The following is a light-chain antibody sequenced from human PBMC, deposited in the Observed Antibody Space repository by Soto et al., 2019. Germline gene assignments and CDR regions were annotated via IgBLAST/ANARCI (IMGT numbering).Light chain of an antibody. CDR2: GAS. V-gene: IGKV3-20*01. Sequence: DIVLTQSPGTLSLSPGERATLSCRASQSVSSNYLAWYQQKPGQAPRLLIHGASTRATGVPDRFSGSGSGTDFTLTISGLEPEDFAVYHCQQYGSLSWTFGQGTKVDIK. J-gene: IGKJ1*01. CDR3: QQYGSLSWT. CDR1: QSVSSNY.